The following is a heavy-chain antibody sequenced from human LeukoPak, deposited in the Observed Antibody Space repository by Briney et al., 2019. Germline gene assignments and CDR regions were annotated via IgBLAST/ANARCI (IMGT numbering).Heavy chain of an antibody. CDR3: ARDFFKVVYYGSGSYSHFDY. D-gene: IGHD3-10*01. J-gene: IGHJ4*02. Sequence: GGSLRLSCAASGFTFSSYWMSWVRQAPGKGLEWVANIKQDGSEKYYVDSVKGRLTISRDNAKNSLYLQMNSLRAEDTAVYYCARDFFKVVYYGSGSYSHFDYWGQGTLVTVSS. V-gene: IGHV3-7*01. CDR2: IKQDGSEK. CDR1: GFTFSSYW.